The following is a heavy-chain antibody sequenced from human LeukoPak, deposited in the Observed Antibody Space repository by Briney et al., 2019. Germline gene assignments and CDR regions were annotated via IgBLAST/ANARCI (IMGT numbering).Heavy chain of an antibody. CDR1: GFTFNDYN. CDR3: ARRIWGADSQSHTFDI. Sequence: GGSLRLSCAASGFTFNDYNMGWIRQAPGKGLEWVAYISSGMYYADSVKGRFTISRDNAKNSLYLQMNSLRADDTAVYYCARRIWGADSQSHTFDIWGQGTMVTVSS. CDR2: ISSGM. J-gene: IGHJ3*02. V-gene: IGHV3-11*01. D-gene: IGHD3-16*01.